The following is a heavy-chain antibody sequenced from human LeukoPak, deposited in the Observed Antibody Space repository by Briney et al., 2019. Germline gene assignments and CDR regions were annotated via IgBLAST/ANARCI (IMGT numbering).Heavy chain of an antibody. D-gene: IGHD2-8*01. CDR1: GFTFSSYA. CDR3: AKDLMVYANSPVDY. CDR2: ISGSGGST. Sequence: GGSLRLSCAASGFTFSSYAMSWVRQAPGKGLEWVSAISGSGGSTYYADSVKGRFTISRDNPKNTLYLQMNSLRAEDTAVYYCAKDLMVYANSPVDYWGQGTLVTVSS. V-gene: IGHV3-23*01. J-gene: IGHJ4*02.